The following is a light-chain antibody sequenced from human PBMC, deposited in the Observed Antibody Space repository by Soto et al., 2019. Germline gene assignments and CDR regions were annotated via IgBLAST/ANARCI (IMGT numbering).Light chain of an antibody. CDR3: QQYGSSPRT. V-gene: IGKV3-20*01. CDR1: QSVSNSY. Sequence: EAVLTQSPGTLSLSLGERATLSCRASQSVSNSYLAWYQQKPGQAPRLLIYGASSRATGIPDRFSGSGSGTDFTLTISRLEPEDLAVYYCQQYGSSPRTFGPGTKLEI. J-gene: IGKJ2*01. CDR2: GAS.